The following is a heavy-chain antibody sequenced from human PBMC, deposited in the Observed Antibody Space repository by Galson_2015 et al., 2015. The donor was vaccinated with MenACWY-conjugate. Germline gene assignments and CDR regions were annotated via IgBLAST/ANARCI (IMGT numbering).Heavy chain of an antibody. CDR1: GYTFSRSTSA. CDR2: IVVGSDVT. CDR3: AADSPLDRGVDFYY. D-gene: IGHD3-10*01. J-gene: IGHJ4*02. V-gene: IGHV1-58*01. Sequence: SVKVSCKASGYTFSRSTSAVQWVRQARGQRLEWIGWIVVGSDVTSYADKFQDRVTITRDMSTNTVYMELSSLRSEDTAVYFCAADSPLDRGVDFYYWGQGTLVTVSS.